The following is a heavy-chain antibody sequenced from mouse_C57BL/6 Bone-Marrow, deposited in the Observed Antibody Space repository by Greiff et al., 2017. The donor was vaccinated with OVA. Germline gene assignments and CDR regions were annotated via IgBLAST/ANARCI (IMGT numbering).Heavy chain of an antibody. V-gene: IGHV3-6*01. Sequence: EVKLMESGPGLVKPSQSLSLTCSVTGYSITSGYYWNWIRQFPGNKLEWMGYISYDGSNNYNPSLKNRISITRDTSKNQFFLKLNSVTTEDTATYYCARRGVTTGVAYWGQGTLVTVSA. CDR2: ISYDGSN. CDR1: GYSITSGYY. D-gene: IGHD2-2*01. J-gene: IGHJ3*01. CDR3: ARRGVTTGVAY.